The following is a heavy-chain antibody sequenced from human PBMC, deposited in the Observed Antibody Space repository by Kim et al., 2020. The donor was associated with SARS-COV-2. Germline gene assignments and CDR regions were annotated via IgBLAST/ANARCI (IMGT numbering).Heavy chain of an antibody. V-gene: IGHV3-33*01. CDR1: GFSFSSYG. Sequence: GRSLRLSCAASGFSFSSYGMHWGRQAPGKGLEWVAVIWHDGSNKYYADSVKGRFTISRDNSKNTLYLQMNSLRAEDTAVYYCATTVYSSGWYSGLDYWGQGTPVTVSS. D-gene: IGHD6-19*01. J-gene: IGHJ4*02. CDR2: IWHDGSNK. CDR3: ATTVYSSGWYSGLDY.